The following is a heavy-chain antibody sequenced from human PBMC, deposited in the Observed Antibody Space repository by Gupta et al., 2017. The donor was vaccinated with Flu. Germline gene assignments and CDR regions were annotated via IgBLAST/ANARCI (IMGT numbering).Heavy chain of an antibody. Sequence: EVQLLESGGGLVQPGGSLRLSCAASGFTFSSYAMSWVRQAPGKGLEWVSAISGSGGRTYYADSVKGRFTIPRDNSKNTLYMQMNRLRAEDTAVYYCAKDQGYDDIVHYFDYWGQVTLVTVYS. V-gene: IGHV3-23*01. J-gene: IGHJ4*02. CDR3: AKDQGYDDIVHYFDY. CDR2: ISGSGGRT. D-gene: IGHD5-12*01. CDR1: GFTFSSYA.